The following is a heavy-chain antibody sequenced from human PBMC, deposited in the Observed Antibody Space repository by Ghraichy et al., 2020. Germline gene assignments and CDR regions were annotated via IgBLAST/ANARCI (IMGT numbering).Heavy chain of an antibody. Sequence: GESLNISCAASGFTFRTFAMNWVRQAPGKGLEWVSAISGGDGSTYYADSVKGRFTLSRDNSKNTLYLQMNSLRAEDTAIYYCAKGGGWLYYFDYWGQGALVTVSS. V-gene: IGHV3-23*01. D-gene: IGHD5-24*01. CDR2: ISGGDGST. J-gene: IGHJ4*02. CDR3: AKGGGWLYYFDY. CDR1: GFTFRTFA.